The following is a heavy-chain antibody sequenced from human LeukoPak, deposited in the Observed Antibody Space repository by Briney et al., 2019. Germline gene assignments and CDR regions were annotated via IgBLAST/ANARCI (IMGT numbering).Heavy chain of an antibody. D-gene: IGHD3-3*01. J-gene: IGHJ4*02. CDR3: ARSTHDFWSGYHGYYFDY. Sequence: SETLSLTCTVSGGSISSYYWSWIRQPPGKGLEWIGYIYYSGSTNYNPSLKSRVTMSVDTSKNQFSLKLSSVTAADTAVYYCARSTHDFWSGYHGYYFDYWGQGTLVTVSS. CDR1: GGSISSYY. CDR2: IYYSGST. V-gene: IGHV4-59*12.